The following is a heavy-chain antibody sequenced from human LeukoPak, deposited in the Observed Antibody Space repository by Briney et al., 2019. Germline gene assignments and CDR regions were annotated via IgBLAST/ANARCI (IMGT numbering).Heavy chain of an antibody. Sequence: EASVKVSCKASGYTFTNYYMHWVRQAPGQGLEWMGIINPSGGSTSYAQKFQGRVTRTRDMSTSTAYMELSSLRSDDTAVYYCARDCSGGSCYSVDYWGQGTLVTVSS. CDR3: ARDCSGGSCYSVDY. CDR1: GYTFTNYY. D-gene: IGHD2-15*01. V-gene: IGHV1-46*01. CDR2: INPSGGST. J-gene: IGHJ4*02.